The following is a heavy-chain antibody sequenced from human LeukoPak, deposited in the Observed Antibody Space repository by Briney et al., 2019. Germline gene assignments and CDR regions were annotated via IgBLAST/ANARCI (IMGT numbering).Heavy chain of an antibody. Sequence: PGGSLRLSCAASGFTFSRYWMHWVRQAPGKGLVWASRMNTDGSRTDYADSVKGRFTISRDNAKNTLYLQMNSLGVEDTAVYSCASDFGGHDDFWGQGILVTVSS. CDR1: GFTFSRYW. CDR3: ASDFGGHDDF. D-gene: IGHD4-23*01. CDR2: MNTDGSRT. J-gene: IGHJ4*02. V-gene: IGHV3-74*01.